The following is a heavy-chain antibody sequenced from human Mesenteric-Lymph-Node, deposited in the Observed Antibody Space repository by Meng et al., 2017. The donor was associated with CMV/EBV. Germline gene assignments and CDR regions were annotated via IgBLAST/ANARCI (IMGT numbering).Heavy chain of an antibody. Sequence: GGSLRLSCAASGFTLSTYSMNWVRQAPGKGLEWVSVISYDGNNKYYADSVKGRFTISRDNSKNTLYLQMNSLRAEDTAVYYCVQSEARPKWGQGTLVTVSS. J-gene: IGHJ4*02. CDR1: GFTLSTYS. CDR3: VQSEARPK. CDR2: ISYDGNNK. V-gene: IGHV3-30*03.